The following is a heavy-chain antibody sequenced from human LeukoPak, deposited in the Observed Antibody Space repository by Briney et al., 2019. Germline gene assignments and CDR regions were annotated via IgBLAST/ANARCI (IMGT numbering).Heavy chain of an antibody. Sequence: GGSLRLSRAACGFTFSSYAMSWVRQAPGKGLKWVSAISDSGGSTYYADSVKGRFTISRDNSKNTLYLQMNSLRAEDTAVYYCAKDVGGGSPNWFDPWGRGTLVTVSS. J-gene: IGHJ5*02. D-gene: IGHD1-26*01. CDR2: ISDSGGST. V-gene: IGHV3-23*01. CDR1: GFTFSSYA. CDR3: AKDVGGGSPNWFDP.